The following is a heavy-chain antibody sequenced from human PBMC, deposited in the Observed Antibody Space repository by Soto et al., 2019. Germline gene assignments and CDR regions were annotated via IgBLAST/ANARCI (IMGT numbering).Heavy chain of an antibody. D-gene: IGHD2-2*01. CDR3: ARVWDNEYQPNWCDP. J-gene: IGHJ5*02. V-gene: IGHV4-59*08. Sequence: ETLSLTCTASGGSISSYYWSWIRQPPGKGLEWIGYIYYSGSTNYNPSLKSRVTISVDTSKNQFSLKLSSVTAADTAVYYCARVWDNEYQPNWCDPWGQGTLVTVS. CDR2: IYYSGST. CDR1: GGSISSYY.